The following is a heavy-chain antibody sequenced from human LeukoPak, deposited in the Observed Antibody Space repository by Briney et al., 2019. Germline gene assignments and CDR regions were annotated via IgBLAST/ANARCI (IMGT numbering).Heavy chain of an antibody. J-gene: IGHJ4*02. CDR2: IYYSGST. CDR3: ARQDGRRRYFDY. Sequence: SETLSLTCTVAGGSISSYYWSWIRQPPGKGLEWIGYIYYSGSTNYNPSLKSRVTISVYTSKNQSSLKLSSVTAADTAVYYCARQDGRRRYFDYWGQGTLVTVSS. V-gene: IGHV4-59*01. CDR1: GGSISSYY. D-gene: IGHD5-24*01.